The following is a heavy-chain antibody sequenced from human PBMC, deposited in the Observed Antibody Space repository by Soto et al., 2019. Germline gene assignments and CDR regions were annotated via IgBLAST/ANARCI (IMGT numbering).Heavy chain of an antibody. V-gene: IGHV1-18*01. Sequence: QVQLVQSGAEVKKPGASVKVSCKASGYTFTSYGISWVRQAPGQALEWMGWISAYNGNTNYAQKLQGRVTMTTDTSTSTAYTALRSLGSDHTAVYFCARELGGGGEYWGQGTLVSVSS. CDR2: ISAYNGNT. J-gene: IGHJ4*02. CDR1: GYTFTSYG. D-gene: IGHD3-16*01. CDR3: ARELGGGGEY.